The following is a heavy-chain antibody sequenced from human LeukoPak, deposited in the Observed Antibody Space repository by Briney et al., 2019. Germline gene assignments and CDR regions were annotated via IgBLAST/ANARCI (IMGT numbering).Heavy chain of an antibody. CDR2: ISAYNGNT. J-gene: IGHJ4*02. D-gene: IGHD1-1*01. Sequence: ASVKVSCKASGYTFTSYGISWVRQAPGQGLEWMGRISAYNGNTNYAQKLQGRVTMTTDTSTSTAYMELRSLRSDDTAVYYCARDHWGTTGTTVDYWGQGTLVTVSS. CDR1: GYTFTSYG. CDR3: ARDHWGTTGTTVDY. V-gene: IGHV1-18*01.